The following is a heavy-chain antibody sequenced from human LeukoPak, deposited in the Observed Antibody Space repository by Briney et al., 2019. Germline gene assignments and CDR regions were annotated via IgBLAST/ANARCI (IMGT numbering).Heavy chain of an antibody. V-gene: IGHV4-31*03. D-gene: IGHD6-13*01. J-gene: IGHJ4*02. Sequence: SETLSLTCTVSGVSISSGGYSWSWIRQHPGKGLEWIGYIYYSGSTYYNPSLKRRVTISVDTSKNQFSLKLSSVTAADTAVYYCAREFPPSRIAAAGHFDYWGQGTLVTVSS. CDR2: IYYSGST. CDR3: AREFPPSRIAAAGHFDY. CDR1: GVSISSGGYS.